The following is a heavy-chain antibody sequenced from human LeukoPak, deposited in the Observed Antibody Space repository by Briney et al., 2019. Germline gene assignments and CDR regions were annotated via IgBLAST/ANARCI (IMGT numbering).Heavy chain of an antibody. Sequence: GASVKVSCKASGYIFTSYDINWVRQATGQGLEWMGWMNANSGDTGYAQKFQGRVTMTRNTYISTAYMELSSLRSEDTAIYYCARGGTYLPFGYWGQGTLVIVSS. CDR1: GYIFTSYD. CDR2: MNANSGDT. D-gene: IGHD3-10*01. J-gene: IGHJ4*02. CDR3: ARGGTYLPFGY. V-gene: IGHV1-8*01.